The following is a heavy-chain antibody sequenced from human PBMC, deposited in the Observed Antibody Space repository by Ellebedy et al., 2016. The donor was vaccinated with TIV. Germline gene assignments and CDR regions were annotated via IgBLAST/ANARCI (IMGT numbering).Heavy chain of an antibody. Sequence: GGSLRLSXAASGFTFSSYAMHWVRQAPGKGLEWVAVISYDGSNKYYADSVKGRFTISRDNSKNTLYLQMNSLRAEDTAVYYCARVHYFDYWGQGTLVTVSS. D-gene: IGHD4/OR15-4a*01. CDR1: GFTFSSYA. CDR3: ARVHYFDY. CDR2: ISYDGSNK. V-gene: IGHV3-30-3*01. J-gene: IGHJ4*02.